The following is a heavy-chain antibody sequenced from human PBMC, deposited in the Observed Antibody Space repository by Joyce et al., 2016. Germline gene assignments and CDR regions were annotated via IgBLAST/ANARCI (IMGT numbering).Heavy chain of an antibody. V-gene: IGHV3-49*04. J-gene: IGHJ4*02. CDR2: IKSKAYDGTT. D-gene: IGHD2-15*01. CDR3: TRACGGSCFDY. Sequence: EVQLVESGGGLVQLGRSLRLSCTASGFTFAGYAMSWVRQAPGKGLEWVGVIKSKAYDGTTEYAASVKGRITISRENAKSIAYLQMNSLKTEDAAVYYCTRACGGSCFDYWGQGTLVTVSS. CDR1: GFTFAGYA.